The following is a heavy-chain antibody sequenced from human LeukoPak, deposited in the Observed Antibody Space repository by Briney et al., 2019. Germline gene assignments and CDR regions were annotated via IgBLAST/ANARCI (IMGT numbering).Heavy chain of an antibody. J-gene: IGHJ4*02. CDR2: IQYDGSNK. Sequence: PGGSLRLSCAASGFAFSNYGLHWVRQAPGKGLEWVAFIQYDGSNKFHTDSVKGRFTISRDNSKNTLFLQMNSLRAEDTAVYYCAKPGGRVGESLNGIDCWGQGTLVTVS. CDR1: GFAFSNYG. V-gene: IGHV3-30*02. D-gene: IGHD3-10*01. CDR3: AKPGGRVGESLNGIDC.